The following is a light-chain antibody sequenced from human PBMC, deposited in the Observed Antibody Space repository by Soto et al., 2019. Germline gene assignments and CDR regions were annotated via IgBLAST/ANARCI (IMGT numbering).Light chain of an antibody. V-gene: IGLV1-40*01. J-gene: IGLJ1*01. Sequence: QSVLTQPPSVSGAPGQRVTISCNGSTSNIGAGYDVHWYQQLPGTAPKLLIFDNINRPSGVPDRFSGSKSGTSASLAITGLQAEDEADYYCQSYDGSLSGLPFGTGTKLTVL. CDR2: DNI. CDR1: TSNIGAGYD. CDR3: QSYDGSLSGLP.